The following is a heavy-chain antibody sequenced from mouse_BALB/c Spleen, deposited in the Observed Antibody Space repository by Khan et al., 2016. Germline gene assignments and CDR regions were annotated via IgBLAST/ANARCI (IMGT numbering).Heavy chain of an antibody. CDR1: GDSITSGH. CDR3: ATCYYYGSAFAY. Sequence: EVQLQESGPSLAKPSQTLSLTCSVTGDSITSGHWNWIRKFPGNKFDFMGYISHSGDSYYNPALKSRSSITHDTSTIHYYLQLNSVTTADTSSSYCATCYYYGSAFAYWGHGPLVTVS. CDR2: ISHSGDS. J-gene: IGHJ3*01. V-gene: IGHV3-8*02. D-gene: IGHD1-1*01.